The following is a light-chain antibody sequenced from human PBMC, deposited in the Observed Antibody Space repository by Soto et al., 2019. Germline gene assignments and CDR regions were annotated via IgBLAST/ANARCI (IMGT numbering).Light chain of an antibody. CDR3: QAYDSSLSSCV. V-gene: IGLV1-40*01. CDR1: ASNIGAGHD. Sequence: QSVLTQPPSVSGAPGQRVTISCTGSASNIGAGHDVHWYQHLPGTAPKLLIYVDTIRPSGVPDRFSGSKSGTSASLVITGLQTGDEGDYYCQAYDSSLSSCVFGGGTQLTVL. J-gene: IGLJ7*01. CDR2: VDT.